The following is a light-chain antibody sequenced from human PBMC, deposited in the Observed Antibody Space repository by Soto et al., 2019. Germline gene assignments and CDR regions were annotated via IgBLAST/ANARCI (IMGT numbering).Light chain of an antibody. CDR3: HQYNSYPYS. CDR2: DAS. V-gene: IGKV1-5*01. J-gene: IGKJ2*01. Sequence: DIQMTQSPSTLSASVGDRVTITCRARQSISSWLAWYQQKPGKAPKLLIYDASSLESGVPSRFSGSGSGTEFTLTISSPQPDDFATYYCHQYNSYPYSVGQGTKLEIK. CDR1: QSISSW.